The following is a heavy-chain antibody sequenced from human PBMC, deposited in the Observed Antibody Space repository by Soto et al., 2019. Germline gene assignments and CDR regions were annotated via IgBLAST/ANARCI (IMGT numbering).Heavy chain of an antibody. V-gene: IGHV1-58*01. Sequence: SGKIAFRASGFTFTGSVVLGVRPARGQRLEWIGWIVVGSGNTNYAQKFQERVTITRDMSTSTAYMELSSLRSEDTAVYYCAAEDLGATVMSSYWGQGTLVTVSS. CDR1: GFTFTGSV. D-gene: IGHD1-26*01. CDR3: AAEDLGATVMSSY. CDR2: IVVGSGNT. J-gene: IGHJ4*02.